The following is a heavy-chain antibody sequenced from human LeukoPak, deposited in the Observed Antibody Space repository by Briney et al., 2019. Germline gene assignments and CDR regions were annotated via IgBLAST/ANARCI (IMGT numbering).Heavy chain of an antibody. CDR2: IIPIFGTA. Sequence: ASVKVSCKASGGTFSSYAISWVRQAPGQGLEWMGGIIPIFGTANYAQKFQGRVTITADESTSTAYMELSSLRSEDTAVYYCARGRIRYDSSGYYFAHWGQGTLVTVSS. J-gene: IGHJ1*01. D-gene: IGHD3-22*01. CDR1: GGTFSSYA. V-gene: IGHV1-69*13. CDR3: ARGRIRYDSSGYYFAH.